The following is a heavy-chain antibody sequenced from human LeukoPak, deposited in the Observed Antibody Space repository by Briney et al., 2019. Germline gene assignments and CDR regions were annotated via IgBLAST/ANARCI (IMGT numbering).Heavy chain of an antibody. CDR2: IYTSGST. CDR1: GGSISNGSYY. V-gene: IGHV4-61*02. CDR3: ARTRDGYNSGFPSELIDY. D-gene: IGHD5-24*01. Sequence: PSETLSLTCTVSGGSISNGSYYWSWIRQPAGKGLEWIGRIYTSGSTNYNPSLKSRVTISVDTSKNQFSLKLSSVTAAGTAVYYCARTRDGYNSGFPSELIDYWGQGTLVTVSS. J-gene: IGHJ4*02.